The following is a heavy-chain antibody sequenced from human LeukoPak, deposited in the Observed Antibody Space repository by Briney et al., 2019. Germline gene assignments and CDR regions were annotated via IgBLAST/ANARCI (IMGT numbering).Heavy chain of an antibody. CDR3: ARTTPPDYYDSSGDY. D-gene: IGHD3-22*01. CDR2: IYYSGST. V-gene: IGHV4-59*01. J-gene: IGHJ4*02. CDR1: GGSISSYY. Sequence: KPSETLSLTCTVSGGSISSYYWSWIRQPPGKGLEWIGYIYYSGSTNYNPSLKSRVTISVDTSKNQFSLKLSSVTAADTAVYYCARTTPPDYYDSSGDYWGQGTLVTVSS.